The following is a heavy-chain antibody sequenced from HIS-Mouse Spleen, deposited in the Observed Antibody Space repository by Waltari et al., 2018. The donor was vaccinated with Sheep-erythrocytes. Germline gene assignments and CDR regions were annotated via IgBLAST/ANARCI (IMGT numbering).Heavy chain of an antibody. J-gene: IGHJ4*02. D-gene: IGHD1-26*01. V-gene: IGHV1-69*04. CDR3: AQTGATTPHFDY. CDR1: GATFGSYA. CDR2: IIPILGIA. Sequence: QVQLVQSGAEVKKPGSSVKVSCKASGATFGSYAISWVGQAPGQGLEWMGRIIPILGIANYAQKFQGRVTITADKSTSTAYMELSSLRSEDTAVYYCAQTGATTPHFDYWGQGTLVTVSS.